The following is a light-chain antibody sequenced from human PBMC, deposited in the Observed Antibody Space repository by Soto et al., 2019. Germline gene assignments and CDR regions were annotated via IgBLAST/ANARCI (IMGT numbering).Light chain of an antibody. CDR2: GAS. CDR1: QSVSTS. CDR3: QQYGSSPT. J-gene: IGKJ1*01. V-gene: IGKV3-20*01. Sequence: EILMTQSPATLSVSPGESATLSCRASQSVSTSLAWYQQKPGQAPRLLIYGASSRATGIPDRFSGSGSGTDFTLTISRLEPEDFAVYYCQQYGSSPTFGQGTKVDIK.